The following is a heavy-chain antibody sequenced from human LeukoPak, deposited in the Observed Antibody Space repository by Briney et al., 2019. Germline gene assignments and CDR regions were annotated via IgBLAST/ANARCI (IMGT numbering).Heavy chain of an antibody. V-gene: IGHV3-33*01. CDR2: IWYDGSNK. CDR3: ARDLSEGYYYDSSGYSLDY. CDR1: GFTFSSYG. D-gene: IGHD3-22*01. Sequence: GGPLRLSCAASGFTFSSYGMHWVRQAPGKGLEWVAVIWYDGSNKYYADSVKGRFTISRDNSKNTLYLQMNSLRAEDTAVYYCARDLSEGYYYDSSGYSLDYWGQGTLVTVSS. J-gene: IGHJ4*02.